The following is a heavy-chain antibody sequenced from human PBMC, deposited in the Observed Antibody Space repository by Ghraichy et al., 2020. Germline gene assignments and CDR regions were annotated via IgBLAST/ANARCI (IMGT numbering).Heavy chain of an antibody. CDR2: INPTSGGT. CDR3: AREGLLGTKELDF. Sequence: ASVKVSCKASGYNFASYYVHWVRQAAGQGLEWMGWINPTSGGTKFAQKFQGRVTMTRDTSIGTAYTELSSLRSDDTAFYYCAREGLLGTKELDFWGQGTLVTVSS. D-gene: IGHD1-7*01. V-gene: IGHV1-2*02. CDR1: GYNFASYY. J-gene: IGHJ4*02.